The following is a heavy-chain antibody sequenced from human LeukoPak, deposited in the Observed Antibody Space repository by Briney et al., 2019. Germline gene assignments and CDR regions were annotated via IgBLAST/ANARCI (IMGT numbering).Heavy chain of an antibody. J-gene: IGHJ4*02. Sequence: GGSLRLSCAASGFTFSTDWMSWVRQAPGKGLEWVANIKQDGSEKYYLDSVKGRFTISRDNAKNSLYLQMNSLRAEDTAVYFCTREAAAGIDYWGQGTLVTVSS. D-gene: IGHD6-13*01. CDR1: GFTFSTDW. V-gene: IGHV3-7*01. CDR2: IKQDGSEK. CDR3: TREAAAGIDY.